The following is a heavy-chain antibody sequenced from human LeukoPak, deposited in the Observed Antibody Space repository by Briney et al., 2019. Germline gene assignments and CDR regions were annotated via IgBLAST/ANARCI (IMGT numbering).Heavy chain of an antibody. CDR1: GFTFSNYR. Sequence: GGSLTLSCAASGFTFSNYRMNWVRQAPGKGLEWVSSISSSSSYIYYADSVKGRFTISRDNAKNSLYLHMKSLRDEDTAVYYCARAFRGFDPWGQGTLVTVSS. CDR2: ISSSSSYI. J-gene: IGHJ5*02. D-gene: IGHD3-10*01. V-gene: IGHV3-21*01. CDR3: ARAFRGFDP.